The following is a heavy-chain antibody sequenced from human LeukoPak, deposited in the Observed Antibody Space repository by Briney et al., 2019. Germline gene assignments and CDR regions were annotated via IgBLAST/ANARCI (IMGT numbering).Heavy chain of an antibody. J-gene: IGHJ6*03. Sequence: PSETLSLTCTVSGGSISSHYWSWIRQPPGKGLEWIGYIYYSGSTKYNPSLKSRVTISVDTSKNQFSLKLSSVTAADTAVYYCARQRYFDWFISYMDVWGKGTTVTVSS. CDR2: IYYSGST. CDR1: GGSISSHY. V-gene: IGHV4-59*11. D-gene: IGHD3-9*01. CDR3: ARQRYFDWFISYMDV.